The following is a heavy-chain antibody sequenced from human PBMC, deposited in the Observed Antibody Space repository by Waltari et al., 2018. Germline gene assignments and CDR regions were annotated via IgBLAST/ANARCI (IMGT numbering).Heavy chain of an antibody. V-gene: IGHV4-59*13. J-gene: IGHJ4*02. D-gene: IGHD3-9*01. CDR3: ARGGHYDILMDY. Sequence: QVQLQESGPGLVKPSETLSLTCTVSGGSISSYYWSWIRQPPGKGLEWIGYIYSSGSANYNPSLESRDTISVDASKNQCSLKLSSVTAADTAVYYCARGGHYDILMDYWGQGTLVTVSS. CDR2: IYSSGSA. CDR1: GGSISSYY.